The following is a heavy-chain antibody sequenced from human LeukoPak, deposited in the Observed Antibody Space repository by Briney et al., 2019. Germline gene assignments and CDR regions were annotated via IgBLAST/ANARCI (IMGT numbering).Heavy chain of an antibody. CDR1: VGTFISYA. D-gene: IGHD3-22*01. CDR2: IIPIFGTA. Sequence: SVKVSCKASVGTFISYAISWVRQAHGQGLEWMGGIIPIFGTANYAQKFQGRVTITADESTSTAYMELSSLRSEDTAVYYCARDAAGYFPWGQGTLVTVSS. J-gene: IGHJ4*02. CDR3: ARDAAGYFP. V-gene: IGHV1-69*13.